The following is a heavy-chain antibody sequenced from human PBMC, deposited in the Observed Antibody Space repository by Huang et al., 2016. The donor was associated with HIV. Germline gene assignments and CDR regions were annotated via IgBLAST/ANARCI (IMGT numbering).Heavy chain of an antibody. Sequence: EVQLVESGGGLIQPGGSLRLSCAASGFTVSSNYMSWVRQAPGEGLGWVSVIYSDDSTYFADAGKGRFTISRDNSKNTLYLQMNSLRAEDTAVYYCAAQWELRGGVDFWGQGTLVTVSS. CDR3: AAQWELRGGVDF. CDR2: IYSDDST. V-gene: IGHV3-53*01. CDR1: GFTVSSNY. J-gene: IGHJ4*02. D-gene: IGHD1-26*01.